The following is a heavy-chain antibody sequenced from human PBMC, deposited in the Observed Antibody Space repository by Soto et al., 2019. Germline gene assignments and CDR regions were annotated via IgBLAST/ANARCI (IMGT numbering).Heavy chain of an antibody. V-gene: IGHV4-34*01. D-gene: IGHD1-1*01. CDR3: ARATGTLRSRNCDY. CDR1: GGSFSGYY. Sequence: LPETLSLTCAVYGGSFSGYYWNWIRQPPGKGLEWIGEINHSGSTNYNPSLKSRVTISVDTSKNQFSLKLSSVTAADTAVYYCARATGTLRSRNCDYWGQGSLVTV. J-gene: IGHJ4*02. CDR2: INHSGST.